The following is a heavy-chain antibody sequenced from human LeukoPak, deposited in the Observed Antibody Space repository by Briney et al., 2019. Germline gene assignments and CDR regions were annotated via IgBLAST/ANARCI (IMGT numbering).Heavy chain of an antibody. CDR1: GASISSYY. Sequence: SETLSLTCTVSGASISSYYWSWIRQPPGKGLEWIGYIYYSGSTNYNPSLKSRVTISVDTSKNQFSLKLSSVTAADTAVYYCARGGPSYSSGWYVDYWGQGTLVTVSS. D-gene: IGHD6-19*01. V-gene: IGHV4-59*01. CDR2: IYYSGST. CDR3: ARGGPSYSSGWYVDY. J-gene: IGHJ4*02.